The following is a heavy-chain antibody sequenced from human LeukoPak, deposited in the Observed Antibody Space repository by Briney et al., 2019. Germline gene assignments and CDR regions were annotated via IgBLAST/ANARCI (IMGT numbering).Heavy chain of an antibody. D-gene: IGHD3-3*01. Sequence: SETLSLTCAVYGGSFSGYYWSWIRQPPGKGLEWIGEINHSGSTNYNPSLKSRVTISVDTSKNQFSLKLSSVTAADTAVYYWARAGYDHPKDYWGQGTLVTVSS. CDR3: ARAGYDHPKDY. CDR2: INHSGST. V-gene: IGHV4-34*01. CDR1: GGSFSGYY. J-gene: IGHJ4*02.